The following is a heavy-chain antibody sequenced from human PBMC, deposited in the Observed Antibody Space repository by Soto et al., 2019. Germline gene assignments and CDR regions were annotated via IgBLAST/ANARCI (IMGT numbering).Heavy chain of an antibody. CDR1: GGSVTNSSYY. CDR3: VSQRTTVITQAHFDY. D-gene: IGHD4-4*01. V-gene: IGHV4-39*01. Sequence: PSETLSLTCTVSGGSVTNSSYYWGWIRQSPGKGLEWIGSVYYRGRSYSKSSVKSRVTISVDTSKNQFSLNLNSVTASGTAVYFCVSQRTTVITQAHFDYWGPGALVTVSS. CDR2: VYYRGRS. J-gene: IGHJ4*01.